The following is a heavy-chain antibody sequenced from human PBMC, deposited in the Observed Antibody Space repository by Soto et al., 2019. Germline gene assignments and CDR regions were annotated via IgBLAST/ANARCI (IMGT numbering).Heavy chain of an antibody. D-gene: IGHD2-15*01. CDR2: MFYSGLT. CDR1: GYSVTSSDYY. J-gene: IGHJ6*02. CDR3: APLSVSLSGPYGIHV. Sequence: PSETLSLTCSVSGYSVTSSDYYWAWIRQPPGKGLEWIGSMFYSGLTYYNPSLKSRVTLSVDTPKNQFSVRLNSVTAADTAVYYCAPLSVSLSGPYGIHVWGQGTTVTVS. V-gene: IGHV4-39*01.